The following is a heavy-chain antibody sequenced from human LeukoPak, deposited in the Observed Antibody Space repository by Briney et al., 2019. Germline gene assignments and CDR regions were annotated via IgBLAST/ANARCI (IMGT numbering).Heavy chain of an antibody. CDR1: GFTFDNYW. CDR3: ARDLAYSRLDY. Sequence: GGSLRLSCAASGFTFDNYWMHWVRQAPGKGLEWVATIKKDGSETYFVDSVKGRFTISRDNARNSLYLQMDSLRVEDTAFYYCARDLAYSRLDYWGQGMLVTVSS. J-gene: IGHJ4*02. D-gene: IGHD5-18*01. CDR2: IKKDGSET. V-gene: IGHV3-7*01.